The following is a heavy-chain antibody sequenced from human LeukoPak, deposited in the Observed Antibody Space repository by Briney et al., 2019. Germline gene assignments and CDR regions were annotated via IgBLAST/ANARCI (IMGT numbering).Heavy chain of an antibody. J-gene: IGHJ4*02. D-gene: IGHD2-15*01. CDR1: GFTFSSYA. Sequence: GGSLRLSCAASGFTFSSYAMHWVRQAPGKGLEWVAVIWYDGSNKYYADSVKGRFTISRDNSKNTLYLQMNSLRAEDTAVYYCAGEAYCSGGSCYWDWGQGTLVTVSS. V-gene: IGHV3-33*08. CDR2: IWYDGSNK. CDR3: AGEAYCSGGSCYWD.